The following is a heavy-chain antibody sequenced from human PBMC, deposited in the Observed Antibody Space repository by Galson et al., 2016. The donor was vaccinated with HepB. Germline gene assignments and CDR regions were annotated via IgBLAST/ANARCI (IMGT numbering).Heavy chain of an antibody. Sequence: SLRLSCAASGFTFSNYVMNWVRQAPGKGLEWVSAISGSGTNTYYEDSVKGRFTISRDNSKNTLFLQMNSLRAEDTAVYYCAKSLLGVTLLSYYYDMDVWGKGTTVTVSS. CDR1: GFTFSNYV. J-gene: IGHJ6*04. D-gene: IGHD2-21*02. V-gene: IGHV3-23*01. CDR2: ISGSGTNT. CDR3: AKSLLGVTLLSYYYDMDV.